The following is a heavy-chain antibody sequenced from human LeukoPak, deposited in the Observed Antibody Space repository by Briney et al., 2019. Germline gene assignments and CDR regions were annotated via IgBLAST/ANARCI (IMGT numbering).Heavy chain of an antibody. D-gene: IGHD1-26*01. Sequence: ASVKVSCTASGYTFTSYGISWVRQAPGQGLEWMGWISAYNGNTNYAQKLQGRVTMTTDTSTSTAYMELRSLRSDDTAVYYCARALSIVGATADWFDPWGQGTLVTVSS. J-gene: IGHJ5*02. CDR2: ISAYNGNT. CDR1: GYTFTSYG. V-gene: IGHV1-18*01. CDR3: ARALSIVGATADWFDP.